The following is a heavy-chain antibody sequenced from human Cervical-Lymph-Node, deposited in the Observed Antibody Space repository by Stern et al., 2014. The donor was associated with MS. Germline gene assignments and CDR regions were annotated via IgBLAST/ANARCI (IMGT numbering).Heavy chain of an antibody. J-gene: IGHJ1*01. CDR2: IDSNSDYI. CDR1: GFTFSSYS. CDR3: ARGDRGPATLLFFQY. D-gene: IGHD2-15*01. Sequence: EMQLVESGGGLVKPGGSLRLSCAASGFTFSSYSMNWVRQAPGKGLEWVSSIDSNSDYIYYADSVKGRFTVSRDNAKNSLFLQMNSLRAEDAAVYYCARGDRGPATLLFFQYWGQGTLLTVSS. V-gene: IGHV3-21*01.